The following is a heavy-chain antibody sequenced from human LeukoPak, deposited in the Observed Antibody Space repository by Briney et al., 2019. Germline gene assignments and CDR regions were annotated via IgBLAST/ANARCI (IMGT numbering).Heavy chain of an antibody. CDR1: GFTFNIYS. Sequence: GGSLRLSCAASGFTFNIYSMSWVRQAPGKGLEWVSSITSSGGATFYADSVKDRFTISRDNSKNTLYLQMSRLRAEDTAVYYCAKDRPNYHESNGHYYRPNGDYWGQGTLVTVSS. CDR2: ITSSGGAT. V-gene: IGHV3-23*01. CDR3: AKDRPNYHESNGHYYRPNGDY. D-gene: IGHD3-22*01. J-gene: IGHJ4*02.